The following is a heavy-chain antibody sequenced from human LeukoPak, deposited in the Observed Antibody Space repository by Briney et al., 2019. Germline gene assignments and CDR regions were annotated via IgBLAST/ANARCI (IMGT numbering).Heavy chain of an antibody. V-gene: IGHV3-23*01. CDR2: VTGSAGTK. CDR1: GFTFGDYV. D-gene: IGHD1-1*01. CDR3: AKKTGATGFHPFDY. Sequence: GGSLRLSCAASGFTFGDYVMTWVRQAPGKGLEWVSGVTGSAGTKYYADSVKGRFTVSRDNSKNTLSLQMNSLRAEDTAVYYCAKKTGATGFHPFDYWAREPWSPSLQ. J-gene: IGHJ4*02.